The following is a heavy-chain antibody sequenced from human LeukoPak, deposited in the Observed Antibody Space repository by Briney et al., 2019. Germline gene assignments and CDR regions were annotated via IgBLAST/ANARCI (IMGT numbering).Heavy chain of an antibody. J-gene: IGHJ3*02. CDR1: GFTFRSYC. CDR3: ARLSRGSGRDAFDI. D-gene: IGHD3-10*01. CDR2: ISCSCSYI. Sequence: PGGSLRLSRAASGFTFRSYCMKGVRQAPGKGREWVSAISCSCSYIYYADSVKGRFTISRDNAKNTLYLQMNSLRAEDTAVYYCARLSRGSGRDAFDIWGQGTMVTVSS. V-gene: IGHV3-21*01.